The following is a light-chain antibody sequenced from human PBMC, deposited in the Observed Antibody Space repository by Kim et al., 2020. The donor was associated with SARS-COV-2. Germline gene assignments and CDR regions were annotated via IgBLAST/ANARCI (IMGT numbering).Light chain of an antibody. CDR2: DAS. V-gene: IGKV1-5*01. J-gene: IGKJ3*01. Sequence: DIQMTQSPSTLSASVGDRVTITCRASQSISSWLAWYQRIPGKAPKLLIYDASSLESGVPSRFTGSGSGTEFTLTISSLQPDDFATYYCQQYNSYPFTFGPATKVDIK. CDR3: QQYNSYPFT. CDR1: QSISSW.